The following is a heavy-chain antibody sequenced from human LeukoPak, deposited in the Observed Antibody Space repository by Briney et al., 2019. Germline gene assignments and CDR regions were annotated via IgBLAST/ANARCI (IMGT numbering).Heavy chain of an antibody. J-gene: IGHJ4*02. V-gene: IGHV4-39*07. Sequence: SETLSLTCTVAGGSISSGSYYWSWIRQPPGRGLEWIGEINHRGSTNYNPSLKSRVTMSVDTSKNQFSLKLSSVTAADTAVYYCARLRIRAVTDYWGQGTLVTVSS. CDR1: GGSISSGSYY. CDR2: INHRGST. CDR3: ARLRIRAVTDY. D-gene: IGHD3-10*01.